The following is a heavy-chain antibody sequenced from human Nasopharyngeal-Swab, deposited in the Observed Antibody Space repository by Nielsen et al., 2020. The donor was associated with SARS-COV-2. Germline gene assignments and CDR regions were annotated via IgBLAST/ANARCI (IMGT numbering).Heavy chain of an antibody. D-gene: IGHD1-1*01. CDR1: GFTFSDYY. CDR2: ISSSGSTI. Sequence: GESLKISWAASGFTFSDYYMRWIRLSPGKGLEWVSYISSSGSTIYYADSVKGRFTISRDNAKNSLYLQMNSLRAEDTAVYYCASSQAYNWNDSDAFDVWGQGTMVTVSS. V-gene: IGHV3-11*04. J-gene: IGHJ3*01. CDR3: ASSQAYNWNDSDAFDV.